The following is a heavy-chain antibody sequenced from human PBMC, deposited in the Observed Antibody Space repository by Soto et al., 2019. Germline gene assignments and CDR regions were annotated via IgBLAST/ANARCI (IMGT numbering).Heavy chain of an antibody. V-gene: IGHV4-59*01. Sequence: QVQLQESGPGLVKPSETLSLTCTVSGASMSPFYWSWIRQPPGKGLEWIGYIYHIGTTTYNPSLKSRVTISLDSSNNQFSLKLTSVTAADTAVYYCARFRRNYFGDWGQGTLVTVSS. D-gene: IGHD3-10*01. J-gene: IGHJ4*02. CDR3: ARFRRNYFGD. CDR2: IYHIGTT. CDR1: GASMSPFY.